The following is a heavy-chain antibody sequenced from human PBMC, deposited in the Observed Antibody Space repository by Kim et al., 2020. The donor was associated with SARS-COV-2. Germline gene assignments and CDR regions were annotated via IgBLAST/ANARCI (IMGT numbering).Heavy chain of an antibody. V-gene: IGHV1-18*01. CDR2: ISAYNGDT. J-gene: IGHJ6*02. CDR1: GYTFSNYG. Sequence: ASVKVSCKASGYTFSNYGISWVRQATGQGLEWMGWISAYNGDTNYGHKVQGRVTMTTETSTSTAYMELRSLRSDDTAVYFCARDLTPGNGGYDWDFYYGMDVWGQGTTVTVSS. CDR3: ARDLTPGNGGYDWDFYYGMDV. D-gene: IGHD5-12*01.